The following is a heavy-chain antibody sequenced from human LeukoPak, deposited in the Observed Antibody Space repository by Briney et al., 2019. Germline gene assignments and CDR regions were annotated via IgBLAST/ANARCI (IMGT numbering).Heavy chain of an antibody. D-gene: IGHD6-13*01. V-gene: IGHV3-23*01. Sequence: GGSLRLSCAASGFTFSSYAMSWVRQAPGKGLEWVSAISGSGGSTYYADSVKGWFTISRDNSKNTLYLQMNSLRAEDTAVYYCAAPLYSSSCRDAFDIWGQGTMVTVSS. CDR2: ISGSGGST. CDR3: AAPLYSSSCRDAFDI. J-gene: IGHJ3*02. CDR1: GFTFSSYA.